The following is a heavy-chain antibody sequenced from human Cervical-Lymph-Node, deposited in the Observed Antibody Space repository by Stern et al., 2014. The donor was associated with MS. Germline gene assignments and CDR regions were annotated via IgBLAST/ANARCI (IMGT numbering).Heavy chain of an antibody. CDR1: GGSFSHYA. CDR2: IIPILGTA. D-gene: IGHD2-15*01. CDR3: ARDVPYCNGVTCHHVLVY. J-gene: IGHJ4*02. V-gene: IGHV1-69*01. Sequence: QVQLVQSGAEVKKPGSSVKVSCKASGGSFSHYAVSWVRQAPGQGLEWMGGIIPILGTATYAQKFQGRVTITADESTNTAYMELRTLRSEDTATLYCARDVPYCNGVTCHHVLVYWGQGTLVTVSS.